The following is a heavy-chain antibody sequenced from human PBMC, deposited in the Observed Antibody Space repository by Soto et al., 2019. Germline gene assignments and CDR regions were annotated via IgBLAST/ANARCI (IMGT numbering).Heavy chain of an antibody. D-gene: IGHD2-15*01. CDR1: DYTFNSYG. J-gene: IGHJ4*02. CDR2: LSGDNGDI. CDR3: AGSRGFGFDF. V-gene: IGHV1-18*01. Sequence: QVQLVQSGDELKKPGASVKVSCKASDYTFNSYGISWVRKAPGQGLEWMGWLSGDNGDIKYAQKFQGRVTMTTDIPTSTVYMELRSLSSDDPAVYFCAGSRGFGFDFWGQGTLVTVSS.